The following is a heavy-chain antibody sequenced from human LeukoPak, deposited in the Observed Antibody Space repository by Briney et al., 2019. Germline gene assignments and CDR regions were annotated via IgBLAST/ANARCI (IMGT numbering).Heavy chain of an antibody. Sequence: AGGSLRLSCVGSGFTFSSYEMNWVRQAPGKGLEWLSYISSSGTTIYYADSVKGRFTISRDNAKNSLYLQMSSLRAEDTAVYYCARDLPYSNSWYSQDYWGQGTLVTVSS. J-gene: IGHJ4*02. D-gene: IGHD6-13*01. V-gene: IGHV3-48*03. CDR1: GFTFSSYE. CDR3: ARDLPYSNSWYSQDY. CDR2: ISSSGTTI.